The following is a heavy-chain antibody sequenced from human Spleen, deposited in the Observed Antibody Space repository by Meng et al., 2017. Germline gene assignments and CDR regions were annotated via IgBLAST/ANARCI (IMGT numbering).Heavy chain of an antibody. V-gene: IGHV1-3*01. Sequence: QVQLVQSGAEVKKPGASVRVSCKASGYSFTGYPIHWVRQAPGQSLQWMGWINAGNGNTKYAQQFQGRVTITRATSENKGYMELRSLISEDTAVYYCARAWDPLYLLLSWGQGTLVTVSS. D-gene: IGHD3-3*01. CDR2: INAGNGNT. CDR1: GYSFTGYP. CDR3: ARAWDPLYLLLS. J-gene: IGHJ5*02.